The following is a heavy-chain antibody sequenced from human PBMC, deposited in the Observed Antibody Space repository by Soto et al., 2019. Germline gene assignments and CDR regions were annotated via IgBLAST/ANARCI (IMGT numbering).Heavy chain of an antibody. Sequence: QLQLQESGPGLVKPSETLSLTCTVSGGSFSSSSYYWGWIRQPPGEGLEWSGSIYYSGSTDYNPSAKXRXPXSXXTPKNQFSLKRSPVPAADTAVYYCRVWDGDASFYYYPGMDVWGQGTTVTVSS. CDR3: RVWDGDASFYYYPGMDV. CDR2: IYYSGST. CDR1: GGSFSSSSYY. D-gene: IGHD3-10*01. V-gene: IGHV4-39*01. J-gene: IGHJ6*02.